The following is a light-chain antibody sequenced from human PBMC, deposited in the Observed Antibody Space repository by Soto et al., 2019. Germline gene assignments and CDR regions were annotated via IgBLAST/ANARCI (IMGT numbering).Light chain of an antibody. CDR3: QQYNSYSLYI. Sequence: DIQMTQSPSTLSASVGDRVTITCRASQSISSWLAWYQQKPGKAPNLLIYDASSLESGVPSRFSGSGSGTEFTLTISNLQPDDFATYYCQQYNSYSLYIFGQGTKVDIK. J-gene: IGKJ2*01. CDR2: DAS. CDR1: QSISSW. V-gene: IGKV1-5*01.